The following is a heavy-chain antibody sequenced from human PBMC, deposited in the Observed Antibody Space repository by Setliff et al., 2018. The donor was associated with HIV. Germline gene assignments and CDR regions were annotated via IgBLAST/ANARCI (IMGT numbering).Heavy chain of an antibody. CDR3: ARVEAKVRGATYGMDV. V-gene: IGHV4-59*11. J-gene: IGHJ6*02. Sequence: SETLSLTCNVSGDPISNHYWNWIRQPPGKGLEWIATIYNSGNSVSNPSRKSRVTISIDTSKNHFSLTLNSVTAADSAVYYCARVEAKVRGATYGMDVWGQGTTVT. CDR1: GDPISNHY. D-gene: IGHD3-10*01. CDR2: IYNSGNS.